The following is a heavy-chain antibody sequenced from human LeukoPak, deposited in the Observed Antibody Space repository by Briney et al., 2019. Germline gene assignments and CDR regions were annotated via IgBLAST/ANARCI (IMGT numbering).Heavy chain of an antibody. CDR2: ISYDASNK. CDR1: GFTFSSYA. J-gene: IGHJ4*02. Sequence: GGSLRLSCAASGFTFSSYAMHWVRQAPGKGLEWVAVISYDASNKYYTDPVKGRFTISRDNSKNMLYLQMDSLRVEDTAVYHCAREEYGGVYFDYWGQGTLVTVSS. CDR3: AREEYGGVYFDY. V-gene: IGHV3-30-3*01. D-gene: IGHD4-23*01.